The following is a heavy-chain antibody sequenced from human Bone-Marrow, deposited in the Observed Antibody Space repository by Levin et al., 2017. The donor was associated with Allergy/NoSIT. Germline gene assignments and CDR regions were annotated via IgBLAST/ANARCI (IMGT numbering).Heavy chain of an antibody. CDR1: GFTFSNYW. CDR3: VRDCARCSSPGDDFEF. V-gene: IGHV3-74*03. J-gene: IGHJ4*02. CDR2: INEGGTFI. Sequence: GSLRLSCATSGFTFSNYWMHWVRQAPGKGLVWVARINEGGTFITYADSVKGRFTISRDNARNTLYLQMHSLRVEDTAVYYCVRDCARCSSPGDDFEFWGQGTLVTVSS. D-gene: IGHD2-2*01.